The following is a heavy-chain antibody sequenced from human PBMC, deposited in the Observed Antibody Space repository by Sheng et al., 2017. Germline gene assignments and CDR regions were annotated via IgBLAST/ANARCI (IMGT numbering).Heavy chain of an antibody. D-gene: IGHD3-10*01. J-gene: IGHJ4*02. V-gene: IGHV4-59*11. CDR2: IYYSGST. CDR3: ARSIHGVLDY. Sequence: QVQLQESGPGLVKPSETLSLTCTVSGGSISSHYWSWIRQPPGKGLEWIGYIYYSGSTNYNPSLKSRVTISVDTSKNQFSLKLSSVTAADTAVYYCARSIHGVLDYWGQGTLVTVSS. CDR1: GGSISSHY.